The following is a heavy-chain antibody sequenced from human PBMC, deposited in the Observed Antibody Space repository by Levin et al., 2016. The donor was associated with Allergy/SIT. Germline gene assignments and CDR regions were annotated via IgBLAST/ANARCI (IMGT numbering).Heavy chain of an antibody. CDR2: INHSGST. CDR3: ARGRGSLAVAGTLEKTRYYYGMDV. Sequence: SETLSLTCAVYGGSFSGYYWSWIRQPPGKGLEWIGEINHSGSTNYNPSLKSRVTISVDTSKNQFSLKLSSVTAADTAVYYCARGRGSLAVAGTLEKTRYYYGMDVWGQGTTVTVSS. V-gene: IGHV4-34*01. CDR1: GGSFSGYY. J-gene: IGHJ6*02. D-gene: IGHD6-19*01.